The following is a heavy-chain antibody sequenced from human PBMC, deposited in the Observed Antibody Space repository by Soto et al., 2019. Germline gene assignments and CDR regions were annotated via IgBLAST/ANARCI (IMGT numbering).Heavy chain of an antibody. Sequence: ASVKVSCKASGYTFTSYAMHWVRQAPGQRLEWMGWINAGNGNTKYSQKFQGRVTITRDTSASTAYMELSSLRSEDTAVYYCARGSSGWQPFDYWGQGTLVTVSS. J-gene: IGHJ4*02. CDR3: ARGSSGWQPFDY. CDR2: INAGNGNT. CDR1: GYTFTSYA. D-gene: IGHD6-19*01. V-gene: IGHV1-3*01.